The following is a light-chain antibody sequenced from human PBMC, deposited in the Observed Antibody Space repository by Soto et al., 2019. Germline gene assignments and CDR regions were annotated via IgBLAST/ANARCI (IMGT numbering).Light chain of an antibody. CDR3: QQLNSYPIT. Sequence: DIQLTQSPSFLSASVGDRVTITCRASQGISSNLAWYQQKPGKAPKLLIYAASTLQSGVPSRFSGSGSGTEFTLTISSLQPEDFATYSCQQLNSYPITFGQGTRLEIK. CDR1: QGISSN. CDR2: AAS. V-gene: IGKV1-9*01. J-gene: IGKJ5*01.